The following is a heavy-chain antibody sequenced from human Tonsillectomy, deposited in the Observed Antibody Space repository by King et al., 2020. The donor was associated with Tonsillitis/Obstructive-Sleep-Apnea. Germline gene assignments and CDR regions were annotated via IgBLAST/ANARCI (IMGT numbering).Heavy chain of an antibody. J-gene: IGHJ4*02. V-gene: IGHV3-30*04. CDR2: ISYDGSNK. CDR3: ARVRGWGGYPSRDFDF. Sequence: VQLVESGGSVVRPGRSLRLSCAASEFTFSSYAMHWVRQAPGKGLEWVAVISYDGSNKHYADSVKGRFTISRDNSKNTLYLQMNSLRAEDTAVYYCARVRGWGGYPSRDFDFWGQGTLVTVSS. D-gene: IGHD3-3*01. CDR1: EFTFSSYA.